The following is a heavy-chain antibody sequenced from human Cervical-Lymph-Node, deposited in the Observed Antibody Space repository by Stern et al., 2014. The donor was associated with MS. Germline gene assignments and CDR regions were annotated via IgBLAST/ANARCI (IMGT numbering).Heavy chain of an antibody. J-gene: IGHJ6*02. CDR3: ARDSRGTVTTAVGFYYGMDV. D-gene: IGHD1-14*01. V-gene: IGHV1-69*01. Sequence: VQLVESGAEVKKPGSSVKVSCKTSGETFSRHAISWLRKAPGQGIEWMGGGMPMFGTSNYAQKFQGRINVTADESTSTVYLELSSLRSEDTAVYYCARDSRGTVTTAVGFYYGMDVWGQGTTVTVSS. CDR2: GMPMFGTS. CDR1: GETFSRHA.